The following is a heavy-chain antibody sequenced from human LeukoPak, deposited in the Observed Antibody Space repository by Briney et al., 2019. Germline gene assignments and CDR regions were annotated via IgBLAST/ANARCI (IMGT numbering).Heavy chain of an antibody. J-gene: IGHJ3*02. CDR2: INPSGANT. CDR1: GFTFSTYT. D-gene: IGHD2-2*01. V-gene: IGHV3-23*01. CDR3: AKDRVGRADAFDI. Sequence: GGSLRLSCAASGFTFSTYTIIWVRQAPGKGLEWVSLINPSGANTYYADSVKGRFTISRDNSKNMLYLQINSLRAEDTAVYYCAKDRVGRADAFDIWGQRTMLTVSS.